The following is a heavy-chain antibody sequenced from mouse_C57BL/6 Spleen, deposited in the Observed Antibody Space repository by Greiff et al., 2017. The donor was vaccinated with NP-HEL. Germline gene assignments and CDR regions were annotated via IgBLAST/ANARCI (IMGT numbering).Heavy chain of an antibody. CDR1: GYTFTSYW. CDR3: ARDDYDYMSWFAY. J-gene: IGHJ3*01. V-gene: IGHV1-64*01. Sequence: QVQLQQPGAELVKPGASVKLSCKASGYTFTSYWMHWVKQRPGQGLEWIGMIHPNSGSTNYNEKFKSKAPLTVDKSSSTAYMQLSSLTSEDSAVYYFARDDYDYMSWFAYWGQGTLVTVSA. CDR2: IHPNSGST. D-gene: IGHD2-4*01.